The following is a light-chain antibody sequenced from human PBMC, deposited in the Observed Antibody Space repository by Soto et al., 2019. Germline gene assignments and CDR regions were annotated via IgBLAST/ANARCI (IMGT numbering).Light chain of an antibody. CDR1: QSVSHA. CDR3: QQRGSWPPSIT. CDR2: DAS. V-gene: IGKV3-11*01. Sequence: EVVLTQSPATLSLSPGDRATLSCRASQSVSHALVWYQQKPGQAPRLLIHDASSRATGIPARFSGSGSETDFTLTISSLEPEDFAVYYCQQRGSWPPSITFGQGTRLEIK. J-gene: IGKJ5*01.